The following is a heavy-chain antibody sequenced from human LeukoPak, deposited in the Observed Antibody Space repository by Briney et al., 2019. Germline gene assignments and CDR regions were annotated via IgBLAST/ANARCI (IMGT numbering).Heavy chain of an antibody. D-gene: IGHD1-26*01. V-gene: IGHV4-39*07. CDR3: ARESVNSGYLDY. J-gene: IGHJ4*02. Sequence: PSETLSLTCTVSGGSISSSSYYWGWIRQPPGKGLEWIGSIYHSGSTYYNPSLKSRVTISVDTSKNQFSLKLSSVTAADTAVYYCARESVNSGYLDYWGQGTLVTVSS. CDR1: GGSISSSSYY. CDR2: IYHSGST.